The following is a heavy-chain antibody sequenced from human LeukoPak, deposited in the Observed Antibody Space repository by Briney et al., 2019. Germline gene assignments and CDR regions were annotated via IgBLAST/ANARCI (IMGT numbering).Heavy chain of an antibody. CDR1: GFTFSSNA. Sequence: GRSLRLSCAASGFTFSSNAMSWVRQAPGKGLEWVSAISGSADRTYYADSVKGRFTISRDNSKNTLYLQMNSLRPEDTAIYYCAKESPYGSGSRNYYFHYWGQGTLVTVSS. J-gene: IGHJ4*02. D-gene: IGHD3-10*01. CDR2: ISGSADRT. V-gene: IGHV3-23*01. CDR3: AKESPYGSGSRNYYFHY.